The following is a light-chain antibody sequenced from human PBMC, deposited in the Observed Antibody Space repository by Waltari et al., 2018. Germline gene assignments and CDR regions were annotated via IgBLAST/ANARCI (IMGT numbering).Light chain of an antibody. CDR2: GAS. Sequence: EIVMTQLPATLSVSPGERAPLSCRASQSVGTYIAWCQEKPGQGPRLLISGASIRATGIPARFSGSGSGTEFTLTISSLQSEDFAVYYCQQYNYWPLTFGGGTKVEIK. CDR3: QQYNYWPLT. V-gene: IGKV3-15*01. CDR1: QSVGTY. J-gene: IGKJ4*01.